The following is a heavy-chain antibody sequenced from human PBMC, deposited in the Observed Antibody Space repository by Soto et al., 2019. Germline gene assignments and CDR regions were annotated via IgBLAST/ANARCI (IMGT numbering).Heavy chain of an antibody. Sequence: GGSLRLSCAASGFTFSSYGMHWVRQAPGKGLEWVAVISYDGSNKYYADSVKGRFTISRDNSKNTLYLQMNSLRAEDTAVYYCAKDTDYYDSSGYYRSPYWGQGTLVTVYS. CDR1: GFTFSSYG. D-gene: IGHD3-22*01. J-gene: IGHJ4*02. V-gene: IGHV3-30*18. CDR3: AKDTDYYDSSGYYRSPY. CDR2: ISYDGSNK.